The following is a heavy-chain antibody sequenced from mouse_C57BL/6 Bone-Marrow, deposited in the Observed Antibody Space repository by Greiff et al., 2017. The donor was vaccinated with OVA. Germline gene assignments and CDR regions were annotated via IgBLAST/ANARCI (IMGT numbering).Heavy chain of an antibody. V-gene: IGHV1-55*01. CDR1: GYTFTSYW. Sequence: QVQLQQPGAELVKPGASVKMSCKASGYTFTSYWITWVKQRPGQGLEWIGDIYPGSGRTNYNEKFKSKATLTVDTSSSTAYMQLSSLTSEDSAVYYWASKGITTVERDFARDYWGQGTSVTASA. CDR3: ASKGITTVERDFARDY. CDR2: IYPGSGRT. D-gene: IGHD1-1*01. J-gene: IGHJ4*01.